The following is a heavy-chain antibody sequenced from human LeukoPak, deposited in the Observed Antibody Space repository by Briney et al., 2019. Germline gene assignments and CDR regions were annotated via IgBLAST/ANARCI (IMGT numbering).Heavy chain of an antibody. CDR1: GGSISGSSYF. CDR2: MSYSGNT. J-gene: IGHJ4*02. CDR3: AGRIIGTTSDSFDS. V-gene: IGHV4-39*01. Sequence: PSETLSLTCTVSGGSISGSSYFWGWIRQPPGKGLEWVGGMSYSGNTDHNPSLKSRVTTSVDTSKSQFSLKLSSVTAADTAVYYCAGRIIGTTSDSFDSWGQGTLITVSS. D-gene: IGHD1-20*01.